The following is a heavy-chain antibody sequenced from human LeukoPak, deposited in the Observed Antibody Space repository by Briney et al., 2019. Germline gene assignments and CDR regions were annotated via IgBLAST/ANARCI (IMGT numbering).Heavy chain of an antibody. J-gene: IGHJ4*02. CDR3: ARGFFYN. CDR1: GFTFSSYR. D-gene: IGHD3-10*01. V-gene: IGHV3-7*03. Sequence: GGSLRLSCAASGFTFSSYRMTCVRQAPGKGLEWVANIKQDGSEKYYVDSVKGRFTISRDNAKSSLNLQLSSLRAEDTAVYYCARGFFYNWGQGTLVTVSS. CDR2: IKQDGSEK.